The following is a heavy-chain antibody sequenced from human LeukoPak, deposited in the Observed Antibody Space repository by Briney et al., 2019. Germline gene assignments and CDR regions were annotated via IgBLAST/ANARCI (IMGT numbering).Heavy chain of an antibody. D-gene: IGHD6-13*01. CDR1: GFTFSPFW. CDR3: ARVAAAYIYYYQYMDV. J-gene: IGHJ6*03. CDR2: IRHDGSEK. Sequence: GGSLRLSCAASGFTFSPFWMTWVRQAPGKELEWVANIRHDGSEKYYVDSVKGRFTISRDNAKNSLYLQMNSLRAEDTAVYYCARVAAAYIYYYQYMDVWGIGTTVTVSS. V-gene: IGHV3-7*01.